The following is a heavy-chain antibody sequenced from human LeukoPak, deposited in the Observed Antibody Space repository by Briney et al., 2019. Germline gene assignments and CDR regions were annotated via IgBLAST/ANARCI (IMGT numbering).Heavy chain of an antibody. D-gene: IGHD2-2*01. CDR2: ISYDGSNK. J-gene: IGHJ5*02. Sequence: PGGSLRLSCAASGFTFSSYAMHWVRQAPGKGLEWVAVISYDGSNKYYADSVKGRFTISRDNSKNTLYLQMNSLRAEDTAVYYCARDRRYCSSTSCYGRTSWYDPWGQGTLVTVSS. CDR1: GFTFSSYA. V-gene: IGHV3-30-3*01. CDR3: ARDRRYCSSTSCYGRTSWYDP.